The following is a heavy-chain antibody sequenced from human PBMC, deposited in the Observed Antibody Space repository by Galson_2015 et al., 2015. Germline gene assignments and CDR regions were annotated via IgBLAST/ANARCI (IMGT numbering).Heavy chain of an antibody. J-gene: IGHJ3*02. D-gene: IGHD3-10*01. CDR3: ARKWFGESDDAFDI. Sequence: SLRLSCAASGFSFSSYGMHWVRQAPGKGLEWVAGIWYDGSNKYYADSVKGRFTISRDNSKNTLYLQMNSQSAEDTAVYYCARKWFGESDDAFDIWGQGTMVTVSS. CDR2: IWYDGSNK. V-gene: IGHV3-33*01. CDR1: GFSFSSYG.